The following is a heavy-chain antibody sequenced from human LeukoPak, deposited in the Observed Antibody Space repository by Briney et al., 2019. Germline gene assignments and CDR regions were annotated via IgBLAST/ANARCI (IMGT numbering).Heavy chain of an antibody. V-gene: IGHV4-4*07. CDR2: IYSSENT. D-gene: IGHD6-13*01. J-gene: IGHJ4*02. CDR3: ACQTSSWFDY. Sequence: PSETLSLTCSVSGDSISSYYWNWIRQPAGKGLEWIGRIYSSENTNYNPSLKSRVTMSVDTSKNQFSLKLSSVTAADTAVYYCACQTSSWFDYWGQGTLVTVSS. CDR1: GDSISSYY.